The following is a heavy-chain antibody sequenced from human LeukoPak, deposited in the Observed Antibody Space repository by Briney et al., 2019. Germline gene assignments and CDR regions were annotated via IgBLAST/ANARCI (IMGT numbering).Heavy chain of an antibody. V-gene: IGHV1-69*06. J-gene: IGHJ4*02. CDR2: IIPIFGTA. CDR3: AGYGSGSYLPYYFDY. Sequence: ASVKVSCKASGGTFSIYAISWVRQAPGQGLEWMGGIIPIFGTANYAQKFQGRVTITADKSTSTAYMELSSLRSEDTAVYYCAGYGSGSYLPYYFDYWGQGTLVTVSS. CDR1: GGTFSIYA. D-gene: IGHD3-10*01.